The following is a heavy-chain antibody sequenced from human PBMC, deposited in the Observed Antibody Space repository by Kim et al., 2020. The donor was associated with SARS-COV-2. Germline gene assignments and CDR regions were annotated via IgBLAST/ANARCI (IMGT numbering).Heavy chain of an antibody. D-gene: IGHD3-3*01. Sequence: QKFQGRVTMTRDTSTSTVYMQLSSLGSEDTAVYYCARQRFLESRDWFDPWGQGTLVTVSS. CDR3: ARQRFLESRDWFDP. J-gene: IGHJ5*02. V-gene: IGHV1-46*01.